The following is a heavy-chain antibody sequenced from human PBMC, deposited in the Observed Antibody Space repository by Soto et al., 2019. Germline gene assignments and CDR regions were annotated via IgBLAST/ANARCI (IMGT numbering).Heavy chain of an antibody. Sequence: ASVKVSCKASGYTFTGYYMHWVRQAPGQGLERMGWINPNSGGTNYAQKFQGRVTMTRDTSISTAYMELSRLRSDDTAVYYCARAIEVAAAGTTQGAFDIWGQGTMVTVSS. CDR2: INPNSGGT. V-gene: IGHV1-2*02. CDR3: ARAIEVAAAGTTQGAFDI. D-gene: IGHD6-13*01. CDR1: GYTFTGYY. J-gene: IGHJ3*02.